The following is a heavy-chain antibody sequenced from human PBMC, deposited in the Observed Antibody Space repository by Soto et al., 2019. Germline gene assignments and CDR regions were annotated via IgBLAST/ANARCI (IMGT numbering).Heavy chain of an antibody. CDR2: IYHSGST. CDR3: ARVPYP. V-gene: IGHV4-30-2*01. Sequence: PSETLSLTCAVSGGSISSGGYSWSWIRQPPGKGLEWIAYIYHSGSTYHNPSLKSRVTTSVDRSKNQFSLKLSSMTAADTAVYYCARVPYPWGQGTLVTVSS. CDR1: GGSISSGGYS. J-gene: IGHJ5*02.